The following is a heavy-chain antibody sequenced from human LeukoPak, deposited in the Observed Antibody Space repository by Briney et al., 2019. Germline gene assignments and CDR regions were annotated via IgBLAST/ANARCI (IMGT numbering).Heavy chain of an antibody. CDR3: ARGQFSAHDC. V-gene: IGHV6-1*01. J-gene: IGHJ4*02. CDR2: TYYRSKWYN. Sequence: SQTLSLTCAISGDSVSASSVAWNWIRQSPSRGLEGLGRTYYRSKWYNEYAVSVRSRITINPDTSKNQFSLQLNSVTPEDTAVYYCARGQFSAHDCWGQGTPVTVSS. D-gene: IGHD3-10*01. CDR1: GDSVSASSVA.